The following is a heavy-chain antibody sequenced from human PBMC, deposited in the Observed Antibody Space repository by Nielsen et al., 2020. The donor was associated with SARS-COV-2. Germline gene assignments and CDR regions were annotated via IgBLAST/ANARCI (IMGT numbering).Heavy chain of an antibody. CDR2: TYYSGST. V-gene: IGHV4-31*03. Sequence: SETLSLTCTVSGGSIGSGGYFWTWIRQQPGKGLEWIGYTYYSGSTYYNPSLKSRVTISVDTSKNQFSLKLSSVTAADTAVYYCAGIEYEGYYYYYYYMDVWGKGTTVTVSS. D-gene: IGHD6-6*01. J-gene: IGHJ6*03. CDR3: AGIEYEGYYYYYYYMDV. CDR1: GGSIGSGGYF.